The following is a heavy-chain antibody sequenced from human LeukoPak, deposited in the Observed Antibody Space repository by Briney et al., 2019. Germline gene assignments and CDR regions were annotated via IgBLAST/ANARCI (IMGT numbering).Heavy chain of an antibody. Sequence: ASVKVSCKASGYTFTSYAMNWVRQAPGQGLEWMGWINTNTGNPTYAQGFTGRFVFSLDTSVSTAYLQISSLKAEDTAVYYCARGEQQLGYYYYGMDVWGQGTTVTVSS. D-gene: IGHD6-13*01. CDR3: ARGEQQLGYYYYGMDV. CDR1: GYTFTSYA. CDR2: INTNTGNP. V-gene: IGHV7-4-1*02. J-gene: IGHJ6*02.